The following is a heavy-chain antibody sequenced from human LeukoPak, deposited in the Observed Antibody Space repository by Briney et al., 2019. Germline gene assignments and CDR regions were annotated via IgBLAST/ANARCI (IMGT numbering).Heavy chain of an antibody. CDR2: IIPIFGTA. Sequence: ASVKVSCKASGYTFTSYGISWVRQAPGQGLEWMGGIIPIFGTANYAQKFQGRVTITADKSTSTAYMELSSLRSEDTAVYYCARHPSVLIVGATMVFDYWGQGTLVTVSS. J-gene: IGHJ4*02. D-gene: IGHD1-26*01. CDR1: GYTFTSYG. CDR3: ARHPSVLIVGATMVFDY. V-gene: IGHV1-69*06.